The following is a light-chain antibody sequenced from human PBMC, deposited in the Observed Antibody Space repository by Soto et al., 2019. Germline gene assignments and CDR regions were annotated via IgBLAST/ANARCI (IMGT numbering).Light chain of an antibody. CDR1: SSNIGSNT. V-gene: IGLV1-44*01. CDR3: AAWDGSLNGYV. Sequence: QSVLTQPPSVSAAPGQRVTISCSGSSSNIGSNTVNWYQQLPGTAPKLLIYSNDQRPSGVPDRFSGSKSGTSASLAISGLQSEDEADYYCAAWDGSLNGYVFGTGTKVTVL. CDR2: SND. J-gene: IGLJ1*01.